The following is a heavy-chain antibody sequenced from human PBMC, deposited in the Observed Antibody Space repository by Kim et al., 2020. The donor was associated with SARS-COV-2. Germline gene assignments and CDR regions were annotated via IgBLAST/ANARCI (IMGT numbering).Heavy chain of an antibody. J-gene: IGHJ3*02. D-gene: IGHD4-4*01. CDR2: IKSDGSSK. CDR1: EFTFSNYW. Sequence: GGSLRLFCAASEFTFSNYWMHWVRQMPGQGLEWVSRIKSDGSSKDYADSVKGRFRITRDNAWNKMYLEMNGLRVEDTAVYYCARELKIDPSSPRQYDALDKWGQGTLVTVPS. V-gene: IGHV3-74*01. CDR3: ARELKIDPSSPRQYDALDK.